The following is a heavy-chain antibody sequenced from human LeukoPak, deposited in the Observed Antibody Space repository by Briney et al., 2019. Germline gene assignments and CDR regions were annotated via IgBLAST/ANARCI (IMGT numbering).Heavy chain of an antibody. CDR1: GFTFSSYA. J-gene: IGHJ3*02. Sequence: GRSLRLSCAASGFTFSSYAMHWVRQAPGKGLEWVAVISYDGSNKYYADSVKGRFTISRDNSKNTLYLQMNSLRAEDTAVYYCARTLPYYYDSSGYFDAFDIWGQGTMVTVSS. V-gene: IGHV3-30-3*01. CDR2: ISYDGSNK. D-gene: IGHD3-22*01. CDR3: ARTLPYYYDSSGYFDAFDI.